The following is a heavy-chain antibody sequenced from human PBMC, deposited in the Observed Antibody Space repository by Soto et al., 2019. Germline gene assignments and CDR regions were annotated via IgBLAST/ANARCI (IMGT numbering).Heavy chain of an antibody. CDR2: VSYVGDNE. CDR3: ASSYYYYDSSGLDAFDI. Sequence: GGSLRLSCAASGFTFSNYAMHWVRQAPGKGLEWVAIVSYVGDNEYYADYVRGRFFISRDNSRNSLYLQTSSLRHEDTSVYYCASSYYYYDSSGLDAFDIWGQGTMVTVSS. CDR1: GFTFSNYA. D-gene: IGHD3-22*01. V-gene: IGHV3-30*03. J-gene: IGHJ3*02.